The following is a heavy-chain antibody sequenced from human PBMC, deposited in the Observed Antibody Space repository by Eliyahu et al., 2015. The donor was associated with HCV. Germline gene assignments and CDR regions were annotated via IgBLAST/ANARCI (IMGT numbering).Heavy chain of an antibody. Sequence: EVQLVESGGGLVQPGGSLXLSCAASGFXFSXXSMNWVRQAPGKGLEWVSYISSSSSTIYYADSVKGRFTISRDNAKNSLYLQMNSLRDEDTAVYYCARVYCSSTSCYYYFDYWGQGTLVTVSS. CDR2: ISSSSSTI. CDR3: ARVYCSSTSCYYYFDY. D-gene: IGHD2-2*01. CDR1: GFXFSXXS. V-gene: IGHV3-48*02. J-gene: IGHJ4*02.